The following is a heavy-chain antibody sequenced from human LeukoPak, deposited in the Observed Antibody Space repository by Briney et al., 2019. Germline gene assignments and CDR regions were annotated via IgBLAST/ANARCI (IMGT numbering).Heavy chain of an antibody. Sequence: SQTLSLTCAVSGGSISSGGYSWSWIRQPPGKGLEWIGYIYHSGSTYYNPFLKSRVTISVDRSKNQFSLKLSSVTAADTAVYYCAYDSSGYYLPSLDYWGQGTLVTVSS. V-gene: IGHV4-30-2*01. CDR2: IYHSGST. D-gene: IGHD3-22*01. CDR3: AYDSSGYYLPSLDY. J-gene: IGHJ4*02. CDR1: GGSISSGGYS.